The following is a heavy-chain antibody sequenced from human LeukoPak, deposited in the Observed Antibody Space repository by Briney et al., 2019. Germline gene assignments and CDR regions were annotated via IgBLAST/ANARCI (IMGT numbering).Heavy chain of an antibody. CDR3: ARRDHFSGSSGRYLAFDI. J-gene: IGHJ3*02. Sequence: GESLKISCKVYADDFTRRWVAWVRQMPGKGLEFMAIIYPGDSDTKYSPSFQGHVTISTDNSINTAYLQWSSLKASDTAMYYCARRDHFSGSSGRYLAFDIWGQGTMVTVSS. CDR1: ADDFTRRW. CDR2: IYPGDSDT. D-gene: IGHD3-22*01. V-gene: IGHV5-51*01.